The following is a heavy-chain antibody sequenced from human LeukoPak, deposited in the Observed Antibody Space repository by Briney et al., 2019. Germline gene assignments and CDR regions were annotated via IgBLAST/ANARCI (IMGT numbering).Heavy chain of an antibody. CDR1: GGTFSSYA. V-gene: IGHV1-69*06. CDR3: ARGYSSGWYEGHFDY. J-gene: IGHJ4*02. D-gene: IGHD6-19*01. Sequence: GASVKVSCKASGGTFSSYAISWVRQAPGQGLERMGGIIPIFGTANYAQKFQGRVTITADKSTSTAYMELSSLRSEDTAVYYCARGYSSGWYEGHFDYWGQGTLVTVSS. CDR2: IIPIFGTA.